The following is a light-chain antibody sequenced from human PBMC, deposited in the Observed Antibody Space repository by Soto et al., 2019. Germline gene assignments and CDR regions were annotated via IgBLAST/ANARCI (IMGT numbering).Light chain of an antibody. CDR2: EVS. Sequence: QSVLTQPHSVPGSPGQSVTISCTGTSSDVGHYNYVSWCQHHPGKAPKLMIYEVSNRPSGVSTLFSGSKSGYTASLTISNLQAEDEADYYCSSYRRSNSLVFGTGTKGTVL. V-gene: IGLV2-14*01. CDR3: SSYRRSNSLV. CDR1: SSDVGHYNY. J-gene: IGLJ1*01.